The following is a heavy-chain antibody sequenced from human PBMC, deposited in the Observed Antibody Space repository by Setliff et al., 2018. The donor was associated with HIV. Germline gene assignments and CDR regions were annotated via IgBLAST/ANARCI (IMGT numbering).Heavy chain of an antibody. D-gene: IGHD3-10*01. Sequence: PSETLSLTCAVSGGPLNSRNWWSWVRQPPGKGLEWIGEVFHGGSANSNASLRSRVMISVDTSKNQFSLKLSAVTAADTAVYYCARDHVFGSRTGFDPWGPGILVTVSS. J-gene: IGHJ5*02. V-gene: IGHV4-4*02. CDR3: ARDHVFGSRTGFDP. CDR1: GGPLNSRNW. CDR2: VFHGGSA.